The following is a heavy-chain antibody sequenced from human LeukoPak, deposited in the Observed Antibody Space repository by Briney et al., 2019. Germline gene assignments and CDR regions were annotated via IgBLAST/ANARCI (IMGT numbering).Heavy chain of an antibody. V-gene: IGHV3-23*01. CDR3: GKEGGA. CDR2: IGGRGGST. CDR1: GFTFNNYA. D-gene: IGHD3-16*01. J-gene: IGHJ5*02. Sequence: GGSLRLSCVASGFTFNNYAMNWVRQAPGKGLEWVSAIGGRGGSTYYADSLEGRFTIARDNSKDMVYLQMNSLKVEDTAIYYCGKEGGAWGQGTKVTVSS.